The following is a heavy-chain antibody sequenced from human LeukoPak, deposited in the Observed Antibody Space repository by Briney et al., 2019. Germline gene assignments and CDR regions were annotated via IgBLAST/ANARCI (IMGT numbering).Heavy chain of an antibody. CDR2: VSYDGSNK. Sequence: GGSLRLSCAASGFTFSNHPIHWVRQAPGKGLEWVALVSYDGSNKYYADSVQGRFTISRDNSKNMIYLQMNSLRVEDTAVYYCVRDDYGDYGLIDYWGQGTLVTVSS. CDR3: VRDDYGDYGLIDY. CDR1: GFTFSNHP. J-gene: IGHJ4*02. V-gene: IGHV3-30-3*01. D-gene: IGHD4-17*01.